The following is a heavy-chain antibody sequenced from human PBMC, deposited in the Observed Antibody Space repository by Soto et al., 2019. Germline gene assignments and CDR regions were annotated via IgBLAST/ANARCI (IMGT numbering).Heavy chain of an antibody. CDR3: ARLDSSGYYYGYYFDX. D-gene: IGHD3-22*01. CDR1: GGSISSVGYY. V-gene: IGHV4-31*03. Sequence: SETLSLTCTVPGGSISSVGYYWSWIRQHPGKGLEGIGYIYYSGSTYYNPSLKSRVTISVDTSKNQFSLKLSSVTAADTAVYYCARLDSSGYYYGYYFDXWGQGTMVTVSX. J-gene: IGHJ4*02. CDR2: IYYSGST.